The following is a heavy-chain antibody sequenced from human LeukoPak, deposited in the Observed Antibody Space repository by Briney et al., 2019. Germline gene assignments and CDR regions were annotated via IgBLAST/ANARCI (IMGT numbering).Heavy chain of an antibody. D-gene: IGHD3-10*01. Sequence: PGGSVSHSCAASGFTFSDDWMNWVRQAPGKGPEWVGHIKARRAGGTTEYAAPVGGRFTISRDDSRSILYLQMNNLKTEDTALYYCTRGNYGPWGLGTLVTVSS. V-gene: IGHV3-15*01. CDR3: TRGNYGP. CDR1: GFTFSDDW. J-gene: IGHJ5*02. CDR2: IKARRAGGTT.